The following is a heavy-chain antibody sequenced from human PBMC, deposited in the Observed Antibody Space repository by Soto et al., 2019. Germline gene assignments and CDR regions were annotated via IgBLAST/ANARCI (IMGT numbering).Heavy chain of an antibody. Sequence: ASVKVSCKASGYTFTGYYMHWVRQAPGQGLEWMGWINPNSGGTNYAQKFQGWVTMTRDTSISTAYMELSRLRSDDTAVYYCARGPLGYSYGYFYYYGTDVWGQGTTVTVS. V-gene: IGHV1-2*04. J-gene: IGHJ6*02. CDR3: ARGPLGYSYGYFYYYGTDV. CDR2: INPNSGGT. D-gene: IGHD5-18*01. CDR1: GYTFTGYY.